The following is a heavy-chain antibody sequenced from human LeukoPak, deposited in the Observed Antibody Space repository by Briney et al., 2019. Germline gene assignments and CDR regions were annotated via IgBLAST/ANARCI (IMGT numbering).Heavy chain of an antibody. D-gene: IGHD3-9*01. V-gene: IGHV4-61*02. CDR3: ARDRGDILTGYIDY. CDR2: IYTSGST. Sequence: SETLSLTCTVSGGSFSSGSYYWSWIRQPAGKGLEWIGRIYTSGSTNYNPSLKSRVTISVDTSKNQFSLKLSSVTAADTAVYYCARDRGDILTGYIDYWGQGTLVTVSS. CDR1: GGSFSSGSYY. J-gene: IGHJ4*02.